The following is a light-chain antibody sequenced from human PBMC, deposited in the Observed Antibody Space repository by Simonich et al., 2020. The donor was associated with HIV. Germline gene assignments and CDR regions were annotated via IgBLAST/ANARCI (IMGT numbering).Light chain of an antibody. J-gene: IGLJ2*01. CDR2: GNS. CDR3: QSYDSSLSGVV. Sequence: QSVLTQPPSVSGAPGQRVTISCTGRSSNIGAGYDVHWYQQLPGTAPKLLIYGNSNRPSGVPVRFSGSKSGTSASLAITGLQAEDEADYYCQSYDSSLSGVVFGGGTKLTVL. V-gene: IGLV1-40*01. CDR1: SSNIGAGYD.